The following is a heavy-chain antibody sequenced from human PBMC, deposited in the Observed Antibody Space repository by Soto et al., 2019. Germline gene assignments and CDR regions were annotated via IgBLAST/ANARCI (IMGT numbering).Heavy chain of an antibody. CDR2: ISWDGGST. D-gene: IGHD6-13*01. J-gene: IGHJ6*02. Sequence: GGSLRLSCAASGFTFDDYAMHWVRQAPGKGLEWVSLISWDGGSTYYADSVKGRFTISRDNSKNSMYLQMNSLRAEDTALNSYAKARGIGIAAAVYYCYGMDVWGQGTPVTVSS. CDR1: GFTFDDYA. V-gene: IGHV3-43D*03. CDR3: AKARGIGIAAAVYYCYGMDV.